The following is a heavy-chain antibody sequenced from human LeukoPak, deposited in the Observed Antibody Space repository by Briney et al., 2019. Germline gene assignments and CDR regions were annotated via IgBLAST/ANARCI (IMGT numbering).Heavy chain of an antibody. V-gene: IGHV1-3*01. CDR1: GYTLNEYA. Sequence: ASVTVSFKASGYTLNEYAMHWVRQAPGERREGMGGINGGKGNTVYSQKFQGRVTITRDTSANTGYMELRSLRSEDPAVYYCARGTHLNWSYYGMDLWGQGTTVTVSS. CDR3: ARGTHLNWSYYGMDL. J-gene: IGHJ6*02. CDR2: INGGKGNT. D-gene: IGHD1-1*01.